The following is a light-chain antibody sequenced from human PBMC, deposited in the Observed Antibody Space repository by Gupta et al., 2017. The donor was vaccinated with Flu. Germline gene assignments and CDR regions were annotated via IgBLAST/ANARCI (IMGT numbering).Light chain of an antibody. Sequence: EIVLTQSPVTLSLSPGDTATLSCRSSQSVSSSYLAWYQQKPGQAPRLLIYGASSRAPGIPDRFSGSGSGTDFTLTISRLEPEDVAVYYCQQYGSSPRTFGQGTKVEIK. CDR2: GAS. CDR3: QQYGSSPRT. J-gene: IGKJ1*01. V-gene: IGKV3-20*01. CDR1: QSVSSSY.